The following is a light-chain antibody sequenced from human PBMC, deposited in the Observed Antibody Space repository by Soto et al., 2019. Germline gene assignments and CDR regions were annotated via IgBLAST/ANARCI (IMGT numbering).Light chain of an antibody. J-gene: IGLJ1*01. Sequence: SALTQPASVSGSPGQSIAVSCTGTSSDVGGYNYVSWYQQRPGKGPKLILYDVSSRPSGVSNRFSGSKSGNTASLTITGLQAEDEADYFCNSYTDSGTYVFGTGTKLTVL. CDR3: NSYTDSGTYV. CDR2: DVS. CDR1: SSDVGGYNY. V-gene: IGLV2-14*01.